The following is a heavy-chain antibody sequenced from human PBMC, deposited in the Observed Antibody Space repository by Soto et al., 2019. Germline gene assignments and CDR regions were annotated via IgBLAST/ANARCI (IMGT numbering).Heavy chain of an antibody. V-gene: IGHV1-18*01. CDR3: ARDRPSSCIRAGDHYYAKYV. CDR1: GYTFTSYC. Sequence: GASVKVSCKASGYTFTSYCISWVRQAPGQGLEWMGWISAYNGNTDYAQKVQGRVTMTTDTSTSTAYMELRSLRSDDTAVYYCARDRPSSCIRAGDHYYAKYVWGQGTTVTVSS. J-gene: IGHJ6*02. D-gene: IGHD2-2*01. CDR2: ISAYNGNT.